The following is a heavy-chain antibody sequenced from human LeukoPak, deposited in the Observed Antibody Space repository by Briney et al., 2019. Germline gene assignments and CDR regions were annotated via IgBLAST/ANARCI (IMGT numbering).Heavy chain of an antibody. Sequence: SETLSLTCTVSGGSISSYYWSWIRQPPGKGLEWIGYIYYSGSTNYNPSLKSRVTISVDTSKNQFSLKLSSVTAADTAVYYCAREQQQVVKDWGQGTLVTVSS. CDR1: GGSISSYY. D-gene: IGHD6-13*01. CDR3: AREQQQVVKD. CDR2: IYYSGST. V-gene: IGHV4-59*01. J-gene: IGHJ4*02.